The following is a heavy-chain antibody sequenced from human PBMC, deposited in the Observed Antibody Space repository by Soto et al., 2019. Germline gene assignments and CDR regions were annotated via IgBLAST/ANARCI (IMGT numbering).Heavy chain of an antibody. CDR1: GLTFSDRY. CDR2: IRKKTNSYTT. V-gene: IGHV3-72*01. CDR3: TTATTDDYYFDY. D-gene: IGHD4-17*01. J-gene: IGHJ4*02. Sequence: SLGLSCAASGLTFSDRYMDWVRQAPGKGLEWVGRIRKKTNSYTTEYAASVKGRFIISRDDSTFTVNLQVSGLKTEDTAVYYCTTATTDDYYFDYSGQGTLVTVSS.